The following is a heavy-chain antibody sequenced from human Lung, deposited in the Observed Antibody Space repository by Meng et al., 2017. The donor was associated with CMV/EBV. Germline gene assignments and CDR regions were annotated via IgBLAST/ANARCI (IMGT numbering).Heavy chain of an antibody. V-gene: IGHV4-4*07. D-gene: IGHD6-19*01. CDR2: IYTSGTT. Sequence: QVRLQESGPGLVKPSGTLSLTCTVSGGSISSYYWSWIRQSAGKGLEWIGRIYTSGTTIYNPSLKSRLTLSLDTSKNQFSLKLNSVTAADTAVYYCARAEADTGNFDYWGQGTLVTVSS. J-gene: IGHJ4*02. CDR3: ARAEADTGNFDY. CDR1: GGSISSYY.